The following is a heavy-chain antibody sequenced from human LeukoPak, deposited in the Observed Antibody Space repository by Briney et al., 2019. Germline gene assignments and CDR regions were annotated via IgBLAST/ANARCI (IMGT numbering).Heavy chain of an antibody. J-gene: IGHJ4*02. V-gene: IGHV3-23*01. D-gene: IGHD1-1*01. CDR3: AKDRSWIIDAWFDY. CDR1: GFTFSSYW. Sequence: GGSLRLSCAASGFTFSSYWMSWVRQAPGKGLEWVTSITGYGDRTYYADSVKGRFTISRDNSKNTLYLQMNSLRAEDTAVYYCAKDRSWIIDAWFDYWGQGTRVTVSS. CDR2: ITGYGDRT.